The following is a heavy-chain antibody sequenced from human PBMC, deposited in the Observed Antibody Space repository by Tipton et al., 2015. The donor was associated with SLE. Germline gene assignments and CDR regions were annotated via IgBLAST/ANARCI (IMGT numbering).Heavy chain of an antibody. J-gene: IGHJ3*02. CDR1: GGSISSSSYY. D-gene: IGHD2-2*01. CDR3: ARSQSAAGDYDAFDI. CDR2: IYYSGST. V-gene: IGHV4-39*01. Sequence: TLSLTCTVSGGSISSSSYYWGWIRQPPGKGLEWIGSIYYSGSTYYNPSLKSRVTISVDTSKNQFSLKLSSVTAADTAVYYCARSQSAAGDYDAFDIWGQGTMVTVSS.